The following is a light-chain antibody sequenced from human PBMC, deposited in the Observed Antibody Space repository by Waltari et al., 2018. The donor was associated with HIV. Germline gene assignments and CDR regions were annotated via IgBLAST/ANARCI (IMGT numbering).Light chain of an antibody. CDR1: QSVSSN. Sequence: EIVMTQSPVTLSVSPGERATLSCRASQSVSSNLAWYQQKPGQAPRLLIYDASTRATGNPARFSGSGSGTEFTLTISSLQSEDFAVYYCQHYNYWPPYTFGQGTKLEIK. V-gene: IGKV3-15*01. CDR2: DAS. J-gene: IGKJ2*01. CDR3: QHYNYWPPYT.